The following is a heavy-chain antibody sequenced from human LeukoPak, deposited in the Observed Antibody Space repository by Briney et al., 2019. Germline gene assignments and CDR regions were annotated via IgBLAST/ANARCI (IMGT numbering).Heavy chain of an antibody. D-gene: IGHD2-2*01. J-gene: IGHJ4*02. V-gene: IGHV3-30*02. Sequence: PGGSLRLSCAASGFTFSAYAMHWVRQAPGKGLEWVAFIRNDGSNKYYADSVKGRFTVSRDNSKNTLYLQIGSLRPEDTALYYCAKDQSSFCSRSSCYALHYWGQGTLVTVSS. CDR1: GFTFSAYA. CDR3: AKDQSSFCSRSSCYALHY. CDR2: IRNDGSNK.